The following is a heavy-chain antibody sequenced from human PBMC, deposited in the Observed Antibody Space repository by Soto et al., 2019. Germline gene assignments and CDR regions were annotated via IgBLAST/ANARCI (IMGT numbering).Heavy chain of an antibody. CDR1: VGSLSGYY. CDR3: ARGYGWGSSLWHSYYGMDV. D-gene: IGHD3-10*01. CDR2: INHSGST. J-gene: IGHJ6*02. Sequence: LSLTCAVYVGSLSGYYWSWIRQPPGKGLEWIGEINHSGSTNYNPSLKSRVTISVDTSKNQFSLKLSSVTAADTAVYYCARGYGWGSSLWHSYYGMDVGGQGTTVTVSS. V-gene: IGHV4-34*01.